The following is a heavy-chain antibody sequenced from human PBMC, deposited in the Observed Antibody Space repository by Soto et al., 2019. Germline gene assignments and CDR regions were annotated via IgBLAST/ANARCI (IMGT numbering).Heavy chain of an antibody. Sequence: GGSLRLSCAASGFTSSSYWMHWVRQAPGKGLVWVSRISNDGTSTNYADSVKGRFTISRDNAKNTVYLEMNSLRAEDTAVYYCAREWSYYDTSDHFSADAFDIWGQGTTVTVSS. J-gene: IGHJ3*02. CDR1: GFTSSSYW. D-gene: IGHD3-22*01. CDR2: ISNDGTST. V-gene: IGHV3-74*01. CDR3: AREWSYYDTSDHFSADAFDI.